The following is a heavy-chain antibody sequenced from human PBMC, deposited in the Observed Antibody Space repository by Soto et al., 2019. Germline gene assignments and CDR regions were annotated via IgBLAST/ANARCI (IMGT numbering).Heavy chain of an antibody. CDR2: ISYDGGNK. CDR3: AKEWDAHPNYDY. CDR1: GFVFSDHA. V-gene: IGHV3-30*18. J-gene: IGHJ4*02. Sequence: QVQLVESGGGVVQPGRSLSPSGAGSGFVFSDHAIHWVRQAPGKGLEWLAAISYDGGNKYYADSVKGRFAISRDNSENTVYLQMNSLTTEDTAIYYCAKEWDAHPNYDYWGQGTLVTVSS. D-gene: IGHD1-26*01.